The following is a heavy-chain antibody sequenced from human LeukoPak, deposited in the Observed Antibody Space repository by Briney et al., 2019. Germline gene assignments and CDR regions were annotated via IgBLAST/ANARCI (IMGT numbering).Heavy chain of an antibody. Sequence: SETLSLTWNVAGGSIRGYYWSWIRQPPGKGVEWIGYIFYSGSTNYNPSLKSRVTLSVDTSKNQFSLKLSSVTAADTAVYFCARHYTYNYFDPWGQGTLVTVSS. CDR3: ARHYTYNYFDP. CDR1: GGSIRGYY. D-gene: IGHD3-16*01. CDR2: IFYSGST. J-gene: IGHJ5*02. V-gene: IGHV4-59*08.